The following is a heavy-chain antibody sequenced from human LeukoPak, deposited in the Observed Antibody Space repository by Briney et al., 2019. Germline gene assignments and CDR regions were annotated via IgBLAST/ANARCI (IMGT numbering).Heavy chain of an antibody. CDR2: IYHNGNT. D-gene: IGHD4-17*01. CDR3: VRDTPGGSYGDYDY. CDR1: GGSVSSSNW. V-gene: IGHV4-4*02. J-gene: IGHJ4*02. Sequence: TSETVSLTCTISGGSVSSSNWWGWIRQPPGKVLEWIGEIYHNGNTGYNPSLKSRVTISVDKSKNQFSLSLTSVTAADTAVYYCVRDTPGGSYGDYDYWGQGTLVTVSS.